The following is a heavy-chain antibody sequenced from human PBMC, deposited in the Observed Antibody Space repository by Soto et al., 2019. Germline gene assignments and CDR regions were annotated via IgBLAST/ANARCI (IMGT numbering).Heavy chain of an antibody. Sequence: EVQLVESGGGLVQPGGSLRLSCAASGFTFSNAWMSWVRQAPGKGLEWVGRIKSKTDGGTTDYAAPVKGRFTISRDDSKNTLYLQMNSLKTEDTAVYYCTTQTIAAAGTPWFDPWGQGTLVTVSS. CDR3: TTQTIAAAGTPWFDP. J-gene: IGHJ5*02. CDR1: GFTFSNAW. CDR2: IKSKTDGGTT. V-gene: IGHV3-15*01. D-gene: IGHD6-13*01.